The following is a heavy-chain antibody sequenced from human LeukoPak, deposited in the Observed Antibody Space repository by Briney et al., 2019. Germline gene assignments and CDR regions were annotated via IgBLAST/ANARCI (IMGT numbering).Heavy chain of an antibody. D-gene: IGHD5-18*01. Sequence: ASVKVSCKASGYSFTSYYMHWVRQAPGQGLEWMGWISAYNGNTNYAQKVQGRVTMTTDTSTSTAYMDLRSLRSDDTAVYYCARETEDTAMVAFDYWGQGTLVTVSS. CDR3: ARETEDTAMVAFDY. CDR1: GYSFTSYY. V-gene: IGHV1-18*04. CDR2: ISAYNGNT. J-gene: IGHJ4*02.